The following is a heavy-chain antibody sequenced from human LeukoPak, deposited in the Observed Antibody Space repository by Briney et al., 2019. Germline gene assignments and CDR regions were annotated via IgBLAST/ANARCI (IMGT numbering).Heavy chain of an antibody. J-gene: IGHJ4*02. V-gene: IGHV1-2*02. D-gene: IGHD3-22*01. CDR3: ARGVIYYYDSSGYYFTPWGLPFGY. Sequence: ASVKVSCKASGYSFTGYYMHWVRQAPGQGLEWMGWINPNSGGTNYAQKFQGRVTMTRDTSISTAYMELSRLRSDDTAVYYCARGVIYYYDSSGYYFTPWGLPFGYWGQGTLVTVSS. CDR1: GYSFTGYY. CDR2: INPNSGGT.